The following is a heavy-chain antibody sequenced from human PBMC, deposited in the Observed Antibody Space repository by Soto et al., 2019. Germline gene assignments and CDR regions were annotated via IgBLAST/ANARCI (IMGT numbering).Heavy chain of an antibody. V-gene: IGHV1-3*01. CDR2: INPVSGQA. CDR1: GVTFSSYA. J-gene: IGHJ4*02. CDR3: ARDDSGFSGSHYIDYFNY. Sequence: ASLKVSCKASGVTFSSYAISWVRLAPGQRLEWMGWINPVSGQANYSQKFQGRVTFTRDTSAGTVYMQLSSLTSEDTAVYYCARDDSGFSGSHYIDYFNYWGQGALVTVPS. D-gene: IGHD1-26*01.